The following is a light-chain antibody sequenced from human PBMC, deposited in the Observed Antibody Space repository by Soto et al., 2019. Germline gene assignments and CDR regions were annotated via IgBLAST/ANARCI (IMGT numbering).Light chain of an antibody. CDR1: QSVSTRS. CDR3: QQRTKWPLT. Sequence: EIVLTQSPGTLSLSPGERATVSCRASQSVSTRSLVWYQQKPGQAPRLLIYDASKRASGVPGRFIGSGSGTDFTLTISSLEPEDFAVYFCQQRTKWPLTFGGGTKLEIK. J-gene: IGKJ4*01. CDR2: DAS. V-gene: IGKV3-11*01.